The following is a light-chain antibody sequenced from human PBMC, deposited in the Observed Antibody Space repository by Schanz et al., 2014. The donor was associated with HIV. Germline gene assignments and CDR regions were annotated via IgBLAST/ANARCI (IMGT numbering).Light chain of an antibody. Sequence: QSALTQPPSASGSPGQSITISCTGTSSDVGGYNYVSWYQQHPGKAPKIMIYEVSKRPSGVSNRFSGSKSGNTASLTISGLQAEDEADYYCSSYTSSSTWVFGGGTQLTVL. J-gene: IGLJ7*01. CDR2: EVS. V-gene: IGLV2-14*01. CDR3: SSYTSSSTWV. CDR1: SSDVGGYNY.